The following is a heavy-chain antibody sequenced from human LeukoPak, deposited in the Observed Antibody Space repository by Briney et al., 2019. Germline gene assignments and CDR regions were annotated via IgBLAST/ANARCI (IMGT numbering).Heavy chain of an antibody. J-gene: IGHJ4*02. CDR3: ARGEEGFSFDY. CDR2: IYYSGST. D-gene: IGHD3-16*01. Sequence: SETLSLTCTVSGGSISSYYWSWIRQPPGKGLKWIGYIYYSGSTNYNPSLKSRVTISVDTSKNQFSLKLSSVTAADTAVYSCARGEEGFSFDYWGQGTLVTVSS. CDR1: GGSISSYY. V-gene: IGHV4-59*01.